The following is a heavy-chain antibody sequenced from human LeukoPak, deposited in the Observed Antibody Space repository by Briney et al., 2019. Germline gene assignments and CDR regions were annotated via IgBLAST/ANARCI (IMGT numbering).Heavy chain of an antibody. V-gene: IGHV1-69*13. J-gene: IGHJ6*02. CDR2: IIPIFGAA. CDR1: GGTFSRYA. D-gene: IGHD1-1*01. Sequence: ASVKVSCKASGGTFSRYAISWVRQAPGQGLEWMGGIIPIFGAANYAQKFQGRVTITADESTSTAYMGLSSLRSEDTAVYYCARGLERRLTRDYYYYGMDVWGQGTTVTVSS. CDR3: ARGLERRLTRDYYYYGMDV.